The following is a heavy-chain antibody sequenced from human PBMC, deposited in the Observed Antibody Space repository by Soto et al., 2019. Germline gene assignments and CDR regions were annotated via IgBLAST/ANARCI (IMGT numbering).Heavy chain of an antibody. CDR3: AKDGIYSSPKAVNWFDP. CDR1: GFTFSSYA. Sequence: GGSLRLSCAASGFTFSSYAMSWVRQAPGKGLEWVSAISGSGGSTYYADSVKGRFTISRDNSKNTLYLQMNSLRAEDTAVYYCAKDGIYSSPKAVNWFDPWGQGTLVTVSS. J-gene: IGHJ5*02. D-gene: IGHD6-13*01. CDR2: ISGSGGST. V-gene: IGHV3-23*01.